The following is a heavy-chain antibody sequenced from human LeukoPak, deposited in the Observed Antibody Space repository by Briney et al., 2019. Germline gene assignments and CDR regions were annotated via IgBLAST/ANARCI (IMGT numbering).Heavy chain of an antibody. CDR1: GFTFSTYA. D-gene: IGHD2-2*01. Sequence: GGSRRLSCAASGFTFSTYAMSWVRQAPGKGLEWVSAISGSGGSTYYADSVKGRFTISRDNSKNTLYLQMNSLRAEDTAVYYCAKGTCSSTSCPGGPHWGQGTLVTVSS. V-gene: IGHV3-23*01. CDR3: AKGTCSSTSCPGGPH. J-gene: IGHJ4*02. CDR2: ISGSGGST.